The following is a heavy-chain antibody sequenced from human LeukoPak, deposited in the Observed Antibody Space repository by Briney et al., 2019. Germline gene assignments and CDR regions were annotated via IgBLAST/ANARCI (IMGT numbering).Heavy chain of an antibody. CDR3: ARGKGSGTSPFDY. D-gene: IGHD6-13*01. CDR1: GYTFSGHY. CDR2: INPSGGST. V-gene: IGHV1-46*01. J-gene: IGHJ4*02. Sequence: SVKVSCKASGYTFSGHYLHWVRQAPGQGLEWMGIINPSGGSTSYARKFQGRVTITRDTSASTAYMELSSLRSEDTAVYYCARGKGSGTSPFDYWGQGTLVTVSS.